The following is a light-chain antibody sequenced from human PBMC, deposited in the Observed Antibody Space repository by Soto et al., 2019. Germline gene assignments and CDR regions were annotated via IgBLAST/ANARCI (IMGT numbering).Light chain of an antibody. CDR3: AAWDDSLNSWV. CDR2: SNT. V-gene: IGLV1-44*01. Sequence: LTQPPSASGTPGQRVTISCSGSSSNIGSNTVSWYQQLPGTAPKVLIYSNTQRPSGVPDRFSGSKSGTSASLAISGLQSEDEADYYCAAWDDSLNSWVFGGGTQLTVL. J-gene: IGLJ3*02. CDR1: SSNIGSNT.